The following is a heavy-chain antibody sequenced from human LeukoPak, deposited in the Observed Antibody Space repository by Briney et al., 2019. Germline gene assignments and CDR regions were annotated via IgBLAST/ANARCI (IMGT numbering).Heavy chain of an antibody. J-gene: IGHJ4*02. CDR1: GFTFSSYW. CDR2: IKQDGSEK. CDR3: ARAVMVRGVISGDD. Sequence: GGSLRLSCAASGFTFSSYWMSWVRQAPGKGLEWVANIKQDGSEKYYVDSVKGRFTISRDNAKNSLYLQMNSLRAEDTAVYYCARAVMVRGVISGDDWGQGTLVTVSS. D-gene: IGHD3-10*01. V-gene: IGHV3-7*01.